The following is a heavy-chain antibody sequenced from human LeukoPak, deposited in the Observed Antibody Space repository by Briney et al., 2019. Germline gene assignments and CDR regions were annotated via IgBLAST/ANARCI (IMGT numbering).Heavy chain of an antibody. CDR2: ISYNGKNK. J-gene: IGHJ3*01. CDR1: GFTFSSHA. V-gene: IGHV3-30*04. CDR3: ARYMAVAGSGDAFDL. D-gene: IGHD6-19*01. Sequence: GGSLRLSCAASGFTFSSHAVHWVRQAPGKGLEWVAVISYNGKNKYYADSVKGRFTISRDNSKSSLFLQMHSLRAEDTAVYYCARYMAVAGSGDAFDLWGHGTMVTVSS.